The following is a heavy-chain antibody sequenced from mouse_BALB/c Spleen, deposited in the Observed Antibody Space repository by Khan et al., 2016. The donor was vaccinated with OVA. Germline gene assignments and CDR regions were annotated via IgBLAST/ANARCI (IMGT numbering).Heavy chain of an antibody. CDR1: GFTFSSYD. CDR3: TRRPGYFDV. CDR2: INSGGDTT. V-gene: IGHV5-12-1*01. J-gene: IGHJ1*01. Sequence: EVELVESAGGLVKPGGSLKLSCTASGFTFSSYDMSWVRQTPEKRLEWVAYINSGGDTTYSPDTVKGRFTISRDNAKNTLYLQMSSLKSEDTAIYYCTRRPGYFDVWGAGTTVTVSS.